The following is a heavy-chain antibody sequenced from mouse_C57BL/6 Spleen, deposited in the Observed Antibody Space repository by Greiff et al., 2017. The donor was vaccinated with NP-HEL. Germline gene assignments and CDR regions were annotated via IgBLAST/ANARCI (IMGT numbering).Heavy chain of an antibody. CDR1: GFTFNTYA. CDR3: VRPRTGLYYAMDY. Sequence: EVKLMESGGGLVQPKGSLKLSCAASGFTFNTYAMHWVRQAPGKGLEWVARIRSQSSNYATYYADSVKDRFTISRDDSQSMLYLQMNNLKTEDTAMYYCVRPRTGLYYAMDYWGQGTSVTVSS. V-gene: IGHV10-3*01. D-gene: IGHD4-1*01. J-gene: IGHJ4*01. CDR2: IRSQSSNYAT.